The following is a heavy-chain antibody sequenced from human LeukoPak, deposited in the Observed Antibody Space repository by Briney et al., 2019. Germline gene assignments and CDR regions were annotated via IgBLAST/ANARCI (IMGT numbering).Heavy chain of an antibody. CDR2: ISSSSSYI. D-gene: IGHD2-2*01. CDR3: ARHLEYCSSTSCYYDY. V-gene: IGHV3-21*01. J-gene: IGHJ4*02. Sequence: GGSLRLSCAASGFTFSSYSMNWVRQAPGKGLEWVSSISSSSSYIYYADSVKVRFTISRDNAKNSLYLQMNSLRAEDTAVYYCARHLEYCSSTSCYYDYWGQGALVTVSS. CDR1: GFTFSSYS.